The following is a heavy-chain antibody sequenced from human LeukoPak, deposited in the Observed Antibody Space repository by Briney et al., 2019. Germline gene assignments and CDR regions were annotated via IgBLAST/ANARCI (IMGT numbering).Heavy chain of an antibody. V-gene: IGHV3-48*01. CDR3: AGDPSSPPSGS. CDR2: ISSSSSTI. CDR1: GFTFSSYS. J-gene: IGHJ4*02. D-gene: IGHD6-13*01. Sequence: GGSLRLSCAASGFTFSSYSMNWVRQAPGKGLEWVSYISSSSSTIYYADSVKGRFTISRGNAKNSLYLQMNSLRAEDTAVYYCAGDPSSPPSGSWGQGTLVTVSS.